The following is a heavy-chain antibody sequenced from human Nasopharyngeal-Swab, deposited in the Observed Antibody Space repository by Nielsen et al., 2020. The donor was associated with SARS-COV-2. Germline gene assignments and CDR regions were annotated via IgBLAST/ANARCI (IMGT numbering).Heavy chain of an antibody. J-gene: IGHJ5*02. Sequence: GESLKISCAAPGFTFSDYYMSWIRQAPGKGLEWVSYISSSSSYTNYADSVKGRFTISRDNAKNSLYLQMNSLRAEDTAVYYCARGTATGWFDPWGQGTLVTVSS. CDR1: GFTFSDYY. D-gene: IGHD4-17*01. CDR2: ISSSSSYT. CDR3: ARGTATGWFDP. V-gene: IGHV3-11*05.